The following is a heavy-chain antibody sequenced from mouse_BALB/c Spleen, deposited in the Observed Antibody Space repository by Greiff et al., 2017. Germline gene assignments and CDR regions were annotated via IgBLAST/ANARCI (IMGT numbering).Heavy chain of an antibody. D-gene: IGHD1-1*01. CDR1: GYTFTSYW. Sequence: VQLQQPGAELVRPGASVKLSCKASGYTFTSYWINWVKQRPGQGLEWIGNIYPSDSYTNYNQKFKDKATLTVDKSSSTAYMQLSSPTSEDSAVYYCTIYGSSYGYWGQGTTLTVSS. V-gene: IGHV1-69*02. CDR3: TIYGSSYGY. CDR2: IYPSDSYT. J-gene: IGHJ2*01.